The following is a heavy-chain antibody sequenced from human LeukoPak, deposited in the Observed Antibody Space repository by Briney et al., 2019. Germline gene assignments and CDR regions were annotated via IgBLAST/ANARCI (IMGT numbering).Heavy chain of an antibody. D-gene: IGHD3-22*01. CDR2: INPNSGGT. CDR1: GYTFTGYY. CDR3: ARGTYYYDSSVYYSLEY. V-gene: IGHV1-2*06. J-gene: IGHJ4*02. Sequence: ASVKVSCKASGYTFTGYYMHWVRQAPGQGLEWMGRINPNSGGTNYAQKFRGRVTMTRDTSISTAYMELSRLRSDDTAVYYCARGTYYYDSSVYYSLEYWGQGTLVTVSS.